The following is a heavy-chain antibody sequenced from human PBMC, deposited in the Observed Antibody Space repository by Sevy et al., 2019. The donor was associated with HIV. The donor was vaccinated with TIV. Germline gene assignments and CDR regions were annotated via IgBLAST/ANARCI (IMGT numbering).Heavy chain of an antibody. D-gene: IGHD2-15*01. CDR3: ARDRGCSGGSCYSGWFAY. Sequence: GGSLRLSCAASGFTVSSNYMSWVLQAPGKGLEWVSVIYSGGSTYYADSVKGRFTISRDNSKNTLYLQMNSLRAEDTAVYYCARDRGCSGGSCYSGWFAYWGQGTLVTVSS. CDR1: GFTVSSNY. CDR2: IYSGGST. J-gene: IGHJ4*02. V-gene: IGHV3-66*02.